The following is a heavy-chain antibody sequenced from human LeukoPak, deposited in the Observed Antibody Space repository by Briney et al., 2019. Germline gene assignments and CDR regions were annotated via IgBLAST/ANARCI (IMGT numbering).Heavy chain of an antibody. J-gene: IGHJ3*01. D-gene: IGHD2-15*01. Sequence: ASVKVSCKASGYTFTDYYMHWVRQAPGQGLEWMGWLNPNNGDTGSAQKLQGRVTMTRDTSIRTAYMELSRLTSDDTAIYYCAREPLAVTAANNAFDFWGQGTMVTVSS. CDR2: LNPNNGDT. CDR3: AREPLAVTAANNAFDF. CDR1: GYTFTDYY. V-gene: IGHV1-2*02.